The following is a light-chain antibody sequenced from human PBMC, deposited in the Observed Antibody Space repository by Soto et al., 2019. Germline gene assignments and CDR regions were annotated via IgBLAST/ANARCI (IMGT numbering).Light chain of an antibody. CDR3: QSFDTSLSGFVV. CDR2: DNN. Sequence: QPVLTQPPSMSGAPGQRVTISRTGSSSNIGAGYDVHWYQQHPGTAPKLLIFDNNNRPSGVPDRFSGSKSDTSASLAITGLQAEDEADYYCQSFDTSLSGFVVFGGGTQLTVL. V-gene: IGLV1-40*01. J-gene: IGLJ2*01. CDR1: SSNIGAGYD.